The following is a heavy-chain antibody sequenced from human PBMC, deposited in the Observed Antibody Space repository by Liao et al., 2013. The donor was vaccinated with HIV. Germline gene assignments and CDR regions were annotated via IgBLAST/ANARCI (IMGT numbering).Heavy chain of an antibody. CDR1: GGSISSHY. Sequence: QVQLQESGPGLVKPSETLSLTCSVSGGSISSHYWSWIRQPAGKGLEWIGRMYTGGSTNYNPILKRRVTMSVDTSKNQFSLRLSSVTAADTAMYYCARNKPYHDSRGREYLDYWGQGTLVSVSS. D-gene: IGHD3-22*01. J-gene: IGHJ4*02. V-gene: IGHV4-4*07. CDR2: MYTGGST. CDR3: ARNKPYHDSRGREYLDY.